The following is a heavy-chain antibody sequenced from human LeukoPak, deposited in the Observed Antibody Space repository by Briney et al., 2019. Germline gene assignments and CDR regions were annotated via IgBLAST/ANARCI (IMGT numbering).Heavy chain of an antibody. CDR1: GYTFTSYD. D-gene: IGHD2-15*01. CDR3: ARGREVVVSATLPYDY. Sequence: GASVKVSCKASGYTFTSYDINWVRQATGQGLEWMGWMNPNSGTTGYAQKFQGRATITRNTSISTAYMELSSLRSEDTAVYYCARGREVVVSATLPYDYWGQGTLVTVSS. CDR2: MNPNSGTT. V-gene: IGHV1-8*03. J-gene: IGHJ4*02.